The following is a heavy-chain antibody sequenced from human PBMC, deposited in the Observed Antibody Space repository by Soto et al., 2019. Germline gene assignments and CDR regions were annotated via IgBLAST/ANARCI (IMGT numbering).Heavy chain of an antibody. CDR1: GYIFTNFW. Sequence: PGESLKISCKGSGYIFTNFWIAWVRQMPGKGLEWMGIIYPGDSDTRYSPSFQGQVTISGDKSISTAYLQWSSLKASDSAMYYCARPMIVVQDAFDFWGQGTMVTVS. J-gene: IGHJ3*01. CDR2: IYPGDSDT. CDR3: ARPMIVVQDAFDF. D-gene: IGHD3-22*01. V-gene: IGHV5-51*01.